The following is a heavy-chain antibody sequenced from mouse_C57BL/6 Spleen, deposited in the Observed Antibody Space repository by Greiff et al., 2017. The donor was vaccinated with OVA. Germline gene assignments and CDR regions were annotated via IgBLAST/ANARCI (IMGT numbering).Heavy chain of an antibody. CDR3: ARGWGTSFDY. D-gene: IGHD1-1*02. CDR1: GYSFTDYN. V-gene: IGHV1-39*01. Sequence: EVQLQQSGPELVKPGASVKISCKASGYSFTDYNMNWVKQSTGQSLEWIGVITPNSGTTSYNQKFKGKATLTVDHSSSTASMPLNRLTSEDSAVYYCARGWGTSFDYWGQGTTLTVSS. CDR2: ITPNSGTT. J-gene: IGHJ2*01.